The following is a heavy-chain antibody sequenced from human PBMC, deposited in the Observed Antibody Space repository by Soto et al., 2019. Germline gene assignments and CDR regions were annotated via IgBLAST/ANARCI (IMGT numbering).Heavy chain of an antibody. CDR1: GFTFSSYA. CDR2: IGESGTPT. CDR3: ARYIPGVRYYGMDV. V-gene: IGHV3-23*01. J-gene: IGHJ6*02. Sequence: GGSLRLSCAASGFTFSSYAIKWVRQAPGKGLEWVSLIGESGTPTYYADSVKGRFTISRDNSGNTLFLEMYSLRAEDTAVYYCARYIPGVRYYGMDVWGQGTTVTVSS. D-gene: IGHD2-2*01.